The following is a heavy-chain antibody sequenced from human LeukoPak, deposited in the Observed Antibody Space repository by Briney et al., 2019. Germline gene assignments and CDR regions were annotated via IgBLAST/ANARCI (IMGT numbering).Heavy chain of an antibody. CDR3: ARSGYDADFDY. V-gene: IGHV4-61*01. Sequence: SETLSLTCTVSGGSVSSGSYYWSWIRQPPGKGLEWIGYIYYSGSTNYNPSLESRVTISVDTSKNQFSLKLSSVTAADTAVYYCARSGYDADFDYWGQGTLVTVSS. D-gene: IGHD3-22*01. J-gene: IGHJ4*02. CDR2: IYYSGST. CDR1: GGSVSSGSYY.